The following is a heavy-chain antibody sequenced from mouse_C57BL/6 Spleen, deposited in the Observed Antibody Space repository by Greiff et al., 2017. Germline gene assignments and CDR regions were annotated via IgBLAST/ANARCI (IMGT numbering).Heavy chain of an antibody. D-gene: IGHD2-4*01. J-gene: IGHJ1*03. Sequence: VQLQQSVAELVRPGASVKLSCTASGFNIKNTYMHWVKQRPEQGLEWIGRIDPANGNTKYAPKFQGKATITADTSSNTAYLQLSSLTSDDTAIYYCASPSIYYEYGWYFDVWGTGTTVTVSS. V-gene: IGHV14-3*01. CDR1: GFNIKNTY. CDR3: ASPSIYYEYGWYFDV. CDR2: IDPANGNT.